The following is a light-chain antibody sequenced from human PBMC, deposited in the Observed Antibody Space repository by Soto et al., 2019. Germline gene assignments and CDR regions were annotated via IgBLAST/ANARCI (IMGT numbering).Light chain of an antibody. CDR2: GAS. Sequence: EIVLTRSPGTLSLSPGERATLSCRASQSVSGTYLAWYQQKPGQAPRLLIYGASSRATGIPDRFTGSGSGTDFTLTISRLESEDFAVYYCQQSFISRTFGHGTKVDIK. V-gene: IGKV3-20*01. J-gene: IGKJ1*01. CDR3: QQSFISRT. CDR1: QSVSGTY.